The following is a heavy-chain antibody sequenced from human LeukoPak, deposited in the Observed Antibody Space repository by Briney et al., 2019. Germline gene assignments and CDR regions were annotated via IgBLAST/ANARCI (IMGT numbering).Heavy chain of an antibody. D-gene: IGHD3-22*01. CDR1: GGSISSSSYY. J-gene: IGHJ4*02. V-gene: IGHV4-39*07. CDR2: IYYSRST. CDR3: ARAPYYYDCCGEYYFDY. Sequence: SETLSLTCTVSGGSISSSSYYWGWMRQPQGKGLEWIRCIYYSRSTYYHPSLKSRVTISIYTSKNQFSLKLSSVTAADTAVYYCARAPYYYDCCGEYYFDYRGQGTLVTVSS.